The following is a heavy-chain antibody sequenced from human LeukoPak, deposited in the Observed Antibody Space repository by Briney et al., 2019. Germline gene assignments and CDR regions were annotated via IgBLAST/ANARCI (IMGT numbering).Heavy chain of an antibody. CDR1: GRSFSRYY. J-gene: IGHJ4*03. Sequence: SETLSLTCAVYGRSFSRYYWSWIRQSPGKGLEWIAEIDHRGDTNYNPSVKSRVTISVDTSKNQFSLKMRSLSAADTALYYCARGATISETGYFDFWGQGTLVSVSS. CDR2: IDHRGDT. CDR3: ARGATISETGYFDF. D-gene: IGHD5-24*01. V-gene: IGHV4-34*01.